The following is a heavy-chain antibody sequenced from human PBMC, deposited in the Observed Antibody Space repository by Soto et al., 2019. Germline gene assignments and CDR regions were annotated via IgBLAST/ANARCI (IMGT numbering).Heavy chain of an antibody. Sequence: PGGSLRLSCAASGSTFSNYGMHWVRQAPGKGLVWVSRISSDGSSTNYAYSVKGRFTISRDNSKNTLYLQMNSLRAEDTAVYYCAKDRYSGSYNLDYWGQGTLVTVSS. J-gene: IGHJ4*02. CDR1: GSTFSNYG. V-gene: IGHV3-74*01. CDR2: ISSDGSST. CDR3: AKDRYSGSYNLDY. D-gene: IGHD1-26*01.